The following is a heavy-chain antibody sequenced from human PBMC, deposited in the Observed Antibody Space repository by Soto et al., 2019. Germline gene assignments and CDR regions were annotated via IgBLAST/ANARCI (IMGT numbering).Heavy chain of an antibody. CDR3: TTSTPGYSSSWYY. CDR2: IKSKTDGGKT. D-gene: IGHD6-13*01. J-gene: IGHJ4*02. V-gene: IGHV3-15*01. CDR1: GFTFSNAW. Sequence: GSLGLSCAASGFTFSNAWMSWVRQAPGKGLEWVGRIKSKTDGGKTDYAAPVKGRFTISRDDSKNTLYLQMNSLKTEETDVYYCTTSTPGYSSSWYYWGQGTLVTVSS.